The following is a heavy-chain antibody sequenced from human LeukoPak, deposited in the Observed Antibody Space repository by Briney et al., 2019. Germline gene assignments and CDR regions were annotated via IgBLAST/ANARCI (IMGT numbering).Heavy chain of an antibody. CDR3: AGLGYCSSTSCAEWLSY. CDR1: GGPFSGYY. V-gene: IGHV4-34*01. D-gene: IGHD2-2*01. J-gene: IGHJ4*02. CDR2: INHSGST. Sequence: SETLSLTCAVYGGPFSGYYWSWIRQPPGKGLEWIGEINHSGSTNYNPSLKSRVTISVDTSKNQFSLKLSSVTAADTAVYYCAGLGYCSSTSCAEWLSYWGQGTLVTVSS.